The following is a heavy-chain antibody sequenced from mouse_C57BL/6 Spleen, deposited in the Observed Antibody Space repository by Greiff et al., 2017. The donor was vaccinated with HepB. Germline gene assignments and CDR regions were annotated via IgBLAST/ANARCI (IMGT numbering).Heavy chain of an antibody. J-gene: IGHJ4*01. CDR3: ARKLTGYAMDY. Sequence: VQLQQSGPGLVKPSQSLSLTCSVTGYSITSGYYWNWIRQFPGNKLEWMGYISYDGSNNYNPSLKNRISITRDTSKNQFFLKLNSVTTEDTATYYCARKLTGYAMDYWGQGTSVTVSS. V-gene: IGHV3-6*01. CDR1: GYSITSGYY. D-gene: IGHD4-1*01. CDR2: ISYDGSN.